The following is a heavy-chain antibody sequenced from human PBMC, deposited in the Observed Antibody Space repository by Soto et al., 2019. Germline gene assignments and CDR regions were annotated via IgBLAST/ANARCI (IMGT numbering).Heavy chain of an antibody. D-gene: IGHD4-17*01. CDR3: TRGSYGAYDY. CDR1: GFRFSDYS. J-gene: IGHJ4*02. V-gene: IGHV3-21*06. Sequence: GSLGISCSGSGFRFSDYSMNWVRQVPGKGLEWVSSISSNSGYTLYTDSVKGRFTISRDNAKSSLYLQMSSLRDEDTAVYYCTRGSYGAYDYWGQGTLVTVSA. CDR2: ISSNSGYT.